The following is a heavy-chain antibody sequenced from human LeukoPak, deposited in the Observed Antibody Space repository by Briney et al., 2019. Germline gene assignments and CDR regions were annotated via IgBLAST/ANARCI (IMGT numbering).Heavy chain of an antibody. V-gene: IGHV1-2*02. D-gene: IGHD3-22*01. CDR2: INPNNGGT. Sequence: ASVKVSCKASGYSFTGYYMHWVRQAPGQGLEWMGWINPNNGGTNYARKFQGRVTMTRDTSISTAYMELGRLRSDDTAVYYCARGGLYDTSAPSDYWGQGTLVTVSS. J-gene: IGHJ4*02. CDR3: ARGGLYDTSAPSDY. CDR1: GYSFTGYY.